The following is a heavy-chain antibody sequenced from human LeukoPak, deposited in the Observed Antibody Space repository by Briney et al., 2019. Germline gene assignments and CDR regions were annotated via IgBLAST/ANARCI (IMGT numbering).Heavy chain of an antibody. CDR1: GFIFSSHW. V-gene: IGHV3-33*08. Sequence: GGSLRLSCTSSGFIFSSHWMNWVRQAPGKGLEWVAVTWYDGSNKYYADSVKGRFTISRDNSKNTLYLQMNSLRAEDTAVYYCARGAGDYGGGWYFDLWGRGTLVTVSS. J-gene: IGHJ2*01. D-gene: IGHD4-23*01. CDR2: TWYDGSNK. CDR3: ARGAGDYGGGWYFDL.